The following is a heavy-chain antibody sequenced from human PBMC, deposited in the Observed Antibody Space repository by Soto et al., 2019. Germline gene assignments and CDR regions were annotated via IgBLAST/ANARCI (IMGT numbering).Heavy chain of an antibody. J-gene: IGHJ6*02. CDR2: ISYDGTNK. Sequence: PGGSLRLSCVGSGLTLSSYAIYWVRQAPGKGLECVALISYDGTNKHYADSVKGRFSTSRDNSKKTVTLQMNSLTTEDTALYYCARARGYCRGGSCYSPGTATHYAMDVWGQGTTVTVSS. CDR3: ARARGYCRGGSCYSPGTATHYAMDV. D-gene: IGHD2-15*01. CDR1: GLTLSSYA. V-gene: IGHV3-30*04.